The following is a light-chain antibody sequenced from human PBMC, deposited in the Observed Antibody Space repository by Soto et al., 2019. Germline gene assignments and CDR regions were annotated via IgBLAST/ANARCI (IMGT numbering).Light chain of an antibody. CDR2: GAS. CDR1: QSVSST. CDR3: QQCSTWPLT. V-gene: IGKV3-15*01. J-gene: IGKJ4*01. Sequence: EVVMTQSPATLSVSPGERATLSCRASQSVSSTLAWYQQKPGQAPRLLIYGASTRATGIPARFSGSGSGTEFTLTISSLQSEDFAVYYCQQCSTWPLTFGGGTKGEIK.